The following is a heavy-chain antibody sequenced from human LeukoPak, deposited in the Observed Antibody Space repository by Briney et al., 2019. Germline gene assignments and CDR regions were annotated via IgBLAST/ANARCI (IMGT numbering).Heavy chain of an antibody. CDR3: ARDHMVRGVIIGRWFDP. CDR2: INPNTGGT. CDR1: GYTFLGHY. D-gene: IGHD3-10*01. V-gene: IGHV1-2*02. Sequence: ASVKVSCKASGYTFLGHYIHWVRQAPGQGLEWMGWINPNTGGTNSAQKFQGRVTMTRDTSISTAYMELSRLRSDDTAVYYCARDHMVRGVIIGRWFDPWGQGTLVTVSS. J-gene: IGHJ5*02.